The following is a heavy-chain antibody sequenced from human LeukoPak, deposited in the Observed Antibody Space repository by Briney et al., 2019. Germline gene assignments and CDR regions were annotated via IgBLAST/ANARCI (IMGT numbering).Heavy chain of an antibody. D-gene: IGHD3-3*01. Sequence: GDSVKVSCKTSGYIFTGYYMHWVRQAPGQGLEWMGWINPNSGGTNYAQKFQGRVTMTRDTSISTAYMELSRLRSDDTAVYYCARERGVEGSSKPFRPRLNWFDPWGQGTLVTVSS. CDR2: INPNSGGT. CDR3: ARERGVEGSSKPFRPRLNWFDP. CDR1: GYIFTGYY. J-gene: IGHJ5*02. V-gene: IGHV1-2*02.